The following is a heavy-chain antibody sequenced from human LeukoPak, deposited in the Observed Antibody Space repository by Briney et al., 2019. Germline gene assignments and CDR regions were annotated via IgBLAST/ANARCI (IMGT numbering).Heavy chain of an antibody. J-gene: IGHJ4*02. CDR3: ASAVAGQVFDY. Sequence: PSETLSLTCTVSGGSISSYYWSWIRQPPGKGLEWIGYIYYSGSTNYNPSLKSRVTISVDTSKNQFSLKLSSVTAADTAVYYCASAVAGQVFDYWGQGTLDTVSS. CDR1: GGSISSYY. V-gene: IGHV4-59*08. CDR2: IYYSGST. D-gene: IGHD6-19*01.